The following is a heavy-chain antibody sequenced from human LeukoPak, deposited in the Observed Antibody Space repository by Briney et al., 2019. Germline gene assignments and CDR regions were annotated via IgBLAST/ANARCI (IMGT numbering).Heavy chain of an antibody. J-gene: IGHJ5*02. CDR2: IGTGGDT. D-gene: IGHD6-13*01. CDR3: ARVIVGSAAAAFNWFDP. CDR1: GFTFSSYA. V-gene: IGHV3-47*02. Sequence: PGGSLRLSCAASGFTFSSYAMSWVRRAPGKGPEWVLAIGTGGDTYYADSVMGRFTISRDNAKKSLYLQMNSLIAEDMAVYYCARVIVGSAAAAFNWFDPWGQGTLVTVSS.